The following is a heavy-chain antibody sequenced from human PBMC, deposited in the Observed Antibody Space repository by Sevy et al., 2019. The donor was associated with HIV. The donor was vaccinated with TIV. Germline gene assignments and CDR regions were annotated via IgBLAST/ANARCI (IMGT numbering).Heavy chain of an antibody. D-gene: IGHD4-17*01. J-gene: IGHJ4*02. CDR3: ARDLPPSATTVAHFDY. CDR2: ISNSGTTI. Sequence: GGSVRLSCTASGFPFGSYEMNWVRQAPGKGLEWVSYISNSGTTISYSDSVRGRFSISRDNARNSLYLQMNSLRAEDTAVYYCARDLPPSATTVAHFDYWGQGTLVTVSS. CDR1: GFPFGSYE. V-gene: IGHV3-48*03.